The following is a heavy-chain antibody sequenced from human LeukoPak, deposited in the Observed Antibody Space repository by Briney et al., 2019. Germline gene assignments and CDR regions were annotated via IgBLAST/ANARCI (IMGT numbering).Heavy chain of an antibody. CDR3: ARSGNYYAFDY. CDR1: GYIFTSYW. V-gene: IGHV5-51*01. J-gene: IGHJ4*02. Sequence: KRGASLQISCKGSGYIFTSYWIGWVRQLPGKGLEWMGIIYPGDSDTRYSPSFQGQVTISADKSISTAYLQWSSLRASDTAIYYCARSGNYYAFDYWGQGTLVTVSS. CDR2: IYPGDSDT. D-gene: IGHD1-26*01.